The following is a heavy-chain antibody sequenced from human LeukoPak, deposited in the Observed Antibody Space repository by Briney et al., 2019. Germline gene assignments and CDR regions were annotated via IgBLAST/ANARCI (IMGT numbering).Heavy chain of an antibody. V-gene: IGHV3-11*03. D-gene: IGHD2-2*01. J-gene: IGHJ4*02. CDR1: GFTFSDSY. CDR3: ARACSSASCYDF. CDR2: ISSGSSYT. Sequence: GGPLRLSCAASGFTFSDSYMSWIRQAPGKGLEGVSYISSGSSYTNHADSVKGRFTISRDNAKNSLYLQMNSLRAEDTAVYYCARACSSASCYDFWGQGTLVTVSS.